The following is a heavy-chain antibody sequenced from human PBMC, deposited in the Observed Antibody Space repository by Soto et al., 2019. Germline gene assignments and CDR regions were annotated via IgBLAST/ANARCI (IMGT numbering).Heavy chain of an antibody. V-gene: IGHV1-3*01. CDR1: GYTFTSYA. D-gene: IGHD6-6*01. Sequence: ASVKVSCKASGYTFTSYAVHWVRQAPGQRLEWMVWINAGNGNTNYSHKFQGRVTITRDTFASTVSMELSSLRSEDTAVYYCARDLWSGYSSSSFYYYGMDVWGQGTTVTVSS. CDR3: ARDLWSGYSSSSFYYYGMDV. J-gene: IGHJ6*02. CDR2: INAGNGNT.